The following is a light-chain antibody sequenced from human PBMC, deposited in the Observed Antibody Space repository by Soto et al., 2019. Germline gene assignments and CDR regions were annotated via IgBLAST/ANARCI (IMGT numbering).Light chain of an antibody. V-gene: IGKV3-20*01. CDR2: AAS. J-gene: IGKJ3*01. Sequence: TQSPSTLSASVGDRVTITCRASQIVTINSLAWYQQKPGQPPRLLIYAASTRASAIPDRFSGSGSGTDFTLTINRLQPEDFALYFCQQYGDSPFTFGPGTRVDLK. CDR3: QQYGDSPFT. CDR1: QIVTINS.